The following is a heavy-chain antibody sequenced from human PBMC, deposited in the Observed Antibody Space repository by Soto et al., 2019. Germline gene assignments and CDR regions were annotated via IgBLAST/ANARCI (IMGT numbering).Heavy chain of an antibody. CDR3: AREWEYSSSGGWFDP. CDR1: GGTFSSYA. D-gene: IGHD6-13*01. J-gene: IGHJ5*02. Sequence: ASVKVSCKASGGTFSSYAISWVRQAPGQGLEWMGGIIPIFGTANYAQKFQGRVTITADESTSTAYMELSSLRSEDTAVYYCAREWEYSSSGGWFDPWGQGTLVTVSS. V-gene: IGHV1-69*13. CDR2: IIPIFGTA.